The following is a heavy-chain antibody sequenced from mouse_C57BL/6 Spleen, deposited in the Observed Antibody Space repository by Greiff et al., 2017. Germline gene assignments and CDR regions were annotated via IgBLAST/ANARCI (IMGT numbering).Heavy chain of an antibody. D-gene: IGHD3-2*02. V-gene: IGHV1-52*01. CDR1: GYTFTSYW. CDR3: ARRGGSGPFDN. CDR2: IDPSDSET. J-gene: IGHJ2*01. Sequence: QVQLQQPGAELVRPGSSVKLSCKASGYTFTSYWMHWVKQRPIQGLEWIGNIDPSDSETHYNQKFKDKATLTVDKSSSTAYMQLSSLTSEDSAVYYCARRGGSGPFDNWGQGTTLTVAS.